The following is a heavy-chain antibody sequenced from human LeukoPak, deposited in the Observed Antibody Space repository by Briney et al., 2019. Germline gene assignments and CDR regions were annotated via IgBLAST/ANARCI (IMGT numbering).Heavy chain of an antibody. CDR1: GYTFTGHY. V-gene: IGHV1-2*02. D-gene: IGHD2-2*01. CDR2: MNPNSGVT. Sequence: VASVTVSCKASGYTFTGHYMHWVRQAPGQGLEWMGWMNPNSGVTNYAQKFQGRVAMTGDTSISTAYMELSRLRSDDTAVYYCARSPMSSSGYWGQGTLVTVSS. CDR3: ARSPMSSSGY. J-gene: IGHJ4*02.